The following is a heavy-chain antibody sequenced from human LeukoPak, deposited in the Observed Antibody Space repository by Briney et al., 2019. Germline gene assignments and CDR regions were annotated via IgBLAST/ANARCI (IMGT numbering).Heavy chain of an antibody. J-gene: IGHJ5*02. CDR1: GGSISSYY. Sequence: SETLSLTCTVSGGSISSYYWSWIRQPPGKGLEWIGYIYYSGSTNYNPSLKSRVTISVDTSKNQFSLKLSSVTAADTAVYYCARVEVGYSSGWYNWFDPWGRGTLVTVSS. V-gene: IGHV4-59*01. D-gene: IGHD6-19*01. CDR3: ARVEVGYSSGWYNWFDP. CDR2: IYYSGST.